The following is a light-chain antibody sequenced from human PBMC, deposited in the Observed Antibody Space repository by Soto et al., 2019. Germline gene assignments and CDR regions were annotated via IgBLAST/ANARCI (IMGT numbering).Light chain of an antibody. CDR2: DAS. V-gene: IGKV1-33*01. Sequence: DIQLTQSPSTLSASVGDRVTITCQASEDINNYLNWYQQKPGQAPKLLIYDASDLETGVPSRFSGSVSGSDFTFTISNVQPEDAATYFCQHYHTLPPELTFGQGTRLEIK. CDR1: EDINNY. J-gene: IGKJ5*01. CDR3: QHYHTLPPELT.